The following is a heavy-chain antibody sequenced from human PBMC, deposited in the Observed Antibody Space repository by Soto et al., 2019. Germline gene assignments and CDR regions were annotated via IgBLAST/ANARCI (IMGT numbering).Heavy chain of an antibody. Sequence: ASVKVSCKASGYTFTSYDINWVRQATGQGLEWMGWMNPNSGNTGYAQRFQGRVTITADKSTNTAYMELSSLRSEDTAVYYCARGRGRRPLGYCSGGSCYSDDWFEPWGLGTLVTVSS. D-gene: IGHD2-15*01. CDR3: ARGRGRRPLGYCSGGSCYSDDWFEP. CDR2: MNPNSGNT. J-gene: IGHJ5*02. CDR1: GYTFTSYD. V-gene: IGHV1-8*01.